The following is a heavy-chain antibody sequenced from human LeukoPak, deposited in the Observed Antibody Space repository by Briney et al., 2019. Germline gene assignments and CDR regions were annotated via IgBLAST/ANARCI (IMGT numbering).Heavy chain of an antibody. CDR1: GGSISRSGYY. J-gene: IGHJ5*02. CDR2: IYYSGST. D-gene: IGHD2-21*01. V-gene: IGHV4-39*01. CDR3: ASVISPGWFDP. Sequence: SETLSLTCIVSGGSISRSGYYWAWIRQPPGKGLEWIGNIYYSGSTYYSPSLKSRLTISVDTSKNQFSLKLSSVTAADTAVYYCASVISPGWFDPWGQGTLVTVSS.